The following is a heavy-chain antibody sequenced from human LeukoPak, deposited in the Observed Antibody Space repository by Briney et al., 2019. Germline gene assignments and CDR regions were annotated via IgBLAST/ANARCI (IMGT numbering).Heavy chain of an antibody. V-gene: IGHV1-18*04. D-gene: IGHD4-11*01. J-gene: IGHJ6*02. CDR1: GYTFTGYY. CDR3: ARGKDYSNYYYYYDYDMDV. CDR2: ISAYNGDT. Sequence: ASVKVSCKASGYTFTGYYMHWVRQAPGQGLEWMGWISAYNGDTKYAQKFQGRVTMTTDTSTNTGYLELRSLRSDDTAVYYCARGKDYSNYYYYYDYDMDVWGQGTTVTVSS.